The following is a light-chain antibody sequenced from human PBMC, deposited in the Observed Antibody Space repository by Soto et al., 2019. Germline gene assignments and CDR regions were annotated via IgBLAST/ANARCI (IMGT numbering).Light chain of an antibody. V-gene: IGKV3-11*01. CDR3: QQRSNWPRT. CDR1: QRVSSY. Sequence: IVLTQLPATLSVSQGDRATLSFGASQRVSSYLAWYQQKPGQAPRLLIYDASNRATGIPARFSGSGSGTDFTLTISSLEPEDFAVYYCQQRSNWPRTFGQGTKVDIK. CDR2: DAS. J-gene: IGKJ1*01.